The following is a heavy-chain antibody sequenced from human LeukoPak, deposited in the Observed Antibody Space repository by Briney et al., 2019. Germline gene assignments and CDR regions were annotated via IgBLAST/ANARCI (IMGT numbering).Heavy chain of an antibody. CDR1: GGSISTYY. CDR2: IYNSEST. Sequence: PSETLSLTCTVSGGSISTYYWSWIRQPPGKGLEWIGYIYNSESTNYNPSLKSRVTISMDTSKNQFSLRLSSVTAADTAVYYCARDVYSSSPNWGQGTLVTVS. J-gene: IGHJ4*02. V-gene: IGHV4-59*01. CDR3: ARDVYSSSPN. D-gene: IGHD6-6*01.